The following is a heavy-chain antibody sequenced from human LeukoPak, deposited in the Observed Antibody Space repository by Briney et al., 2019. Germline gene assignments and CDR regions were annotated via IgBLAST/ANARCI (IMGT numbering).Heavy chain of an antibody. J-gene: IGHJ4*02. CDR2: IIPILGIA. V-gene: IGHV1-69*04. CDR3: ARDHCSGGSCDSGY. Sequence: SVKVSCKASGGTFSSYAISWVRQAPGQGLEWMGRIIPILGIANYAQKFQGRVTITADKSTGTAYMELSSLRSEDTAVYYCARDHCSGGSCDSGYWGQGTLVTVSS. CDR1: GGTFSSYA. D-gene: IGHD2-15*01.